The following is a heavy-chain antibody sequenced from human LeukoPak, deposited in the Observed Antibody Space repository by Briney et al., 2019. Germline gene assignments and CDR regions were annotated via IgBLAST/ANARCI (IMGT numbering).Heavy chain of an antibody. CDR3: ARKLMVYAYFDY. CDR1: GFTFSDYY. V-gene: IGHV3-11*01. Sequence: PGGPLRLSCTASGFTFSDYYMSWIRQAPGTGLEWVSYISSSGSTIYYADSVKGRFTISRDNAKNSLYLQKNSLIAEDTAVYYCARKLMVYAYFDYWGQGTLVTVSS. J-gene: IGHJ4*02. CDR2: ISSSGSTI. D-gene: IGHD2-8*01.